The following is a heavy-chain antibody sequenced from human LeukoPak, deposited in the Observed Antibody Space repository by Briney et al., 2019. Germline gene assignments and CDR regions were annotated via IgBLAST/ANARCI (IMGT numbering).Heavy chain of an antibody. CDR2: ISYSGGT. CDR1: GGSISSYF. V-gene: IGHV4-59*01. D-gene: IGHD3-22*01. J-gene: IGHJ4*02. CDR3: AREVKDYYYDSSGYFNY. Sequence: SETLSLTCTVSGGSISSYFWSWIRQPPGKGLEWIGYISYSGGTNYNPSLKSRVTISVDTSKNQFSLKLSSVTAADTAVYYCAREVKDYYYDSSGYFNYWGQGTLVTVSS.